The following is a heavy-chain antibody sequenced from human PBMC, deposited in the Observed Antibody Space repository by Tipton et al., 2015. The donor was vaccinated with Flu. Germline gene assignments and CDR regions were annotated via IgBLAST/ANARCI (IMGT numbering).Heavy chain of an antibody. Sequence: SLRLSCAASGFTFSGYGMYWVRQTPGKGLEWVAIISYDGSDEYYADSAKGRFTISRDNPKNTLYLQMNSLRAEDTAVYYCAKEWLWEAFYYGMNVWGQGTTVTVSS. CDR3: AKEWLWEAFYYGMNV. CDR2: ISYDGSDE. V-gene: IGHV3-30*18. J-gene: IGHJ6*02. CDR1: GFTFSGYG. D-gene: IGHD1-26*01.